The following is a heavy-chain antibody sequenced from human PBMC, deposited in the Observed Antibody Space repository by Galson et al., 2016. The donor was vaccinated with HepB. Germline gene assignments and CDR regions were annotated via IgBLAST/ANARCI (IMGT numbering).Heavy chain of an antibody. Sequence: SLRLSCAASGFTFSSYSMNWVRQAPGKGLEWASYISSSSSTTYYADSVKGRFAISRDNAKNSLYLQMNSLRDEDTAVYYCARDTIAAAGFDYWGQGTLVTVSS. CDR3: ARDTIAAAGFDY. J-gene: IGHJ4*02. D-gene: IGHD6-13*01. CDR1: GFTFSSYS. CDR2: ISSSSSTT. V-gene: IGHV3-48*02.